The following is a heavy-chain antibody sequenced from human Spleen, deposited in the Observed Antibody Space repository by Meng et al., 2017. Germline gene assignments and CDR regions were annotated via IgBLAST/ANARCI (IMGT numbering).Heavy chain of an antibody. J-gene: IGHJ2*01. CDR1: GYTFTPSH. CDR2: INPHNGDT. Sequence: HLVEPGAVVQKPGASVKVSCKASGYTFTPSHMHWVRQAPGQGLEWMGWINPHNGDTNYAERFQARVTMTRDTSSRTAYMELSGLRSDDTAVYYCARDQREEQWPDWYFDLWGRGTLVTVSS. CDR3: ARDQREEQWPDWYFDL. D-gene: IGHD6-19*01. V-gene: IGHV1-2*02.